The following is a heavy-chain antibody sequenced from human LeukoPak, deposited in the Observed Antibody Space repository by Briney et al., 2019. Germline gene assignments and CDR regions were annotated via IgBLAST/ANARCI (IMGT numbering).Heavy chain of an antibody. CDR2: INPNSGGT. D-gene: IGHD2-21*01. V-gene: IGHV1-2*02. CDR1: GYSFTDYY. Sequence: ASVKVSCKTSGYSFTDYYMHWVRQAPGQGLEWMGWINPNSGGTSSAQKFQGRVTMTRDTSISTVYMEVSWLTSDDTAIYYCARADRLHGGPYLIGPWGQGTLVSVSS. J-gene: IGHJ5*02. CDR3: ARADRLHGGPYLIGP.